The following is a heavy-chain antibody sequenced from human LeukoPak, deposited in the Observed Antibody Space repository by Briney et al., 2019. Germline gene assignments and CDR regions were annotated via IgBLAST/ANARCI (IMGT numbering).Heavy chain of an antibody. CDR2: IYPGDSDT. V-gene: IGHV5-51*01. CDR1: GYSFTSYW. Sequence: GESLKISCKGSGYSFTSYWIGWVRQMPGKGLEWMGIIYPGDSDTRYSPSFQGQVTISADKSISTAYLQWSSLKASDTAMYYCASLKGDDYVWGSYRYAVEGSGYYFDYWGQGTLVTVSS. D-gene: IGHD3-16*02. CDR3: ASLKGDDYVWGSYRYAVEGSGYYFDY. J-gene: IGHJ4*02.